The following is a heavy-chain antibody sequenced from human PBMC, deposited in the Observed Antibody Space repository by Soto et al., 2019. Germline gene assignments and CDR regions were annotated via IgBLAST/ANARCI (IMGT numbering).Heavy chain of an antibody. CDR1: GFTFSSYG. J-gene: IGHJ3*02. CDR3: AKEVGQWLVSDI. V-gene: IGHV3-30*18. CDR2: ISYDGSNK. D-gene: IGHD6-19*01. Sequence: GGSLRLSCAASGFTFSSYGMHWVRQAPGKGLEWVAVISYDGSNKYYADSVKGRFTISRDNSKNTLYLQMNSLRAEDTAVYYCAKEVGQWLVSDIWGQGIMVT.